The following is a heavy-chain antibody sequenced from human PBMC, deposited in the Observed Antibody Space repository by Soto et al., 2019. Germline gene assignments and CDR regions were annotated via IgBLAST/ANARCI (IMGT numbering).Heavy chain of an antibody. Sequence: QVQLVESGGGLVEPGGSLRLSCAASGFTFRDYYMTWIRQAPGKGLEWVSYISSSGSGIYYPDSVKGRFTNSRDNTKNSLDLQMSSLRAEDTAVYYCARAYSDAFDIWGQGTMVTVFS. CDR2: ISSSGSGI. D-gene: IGHD2-15*01. V-gene: IGHV3-11*01. CDR1: GFTFRDYY. J-gene: IGHJ3*02. CDR3: ARAYSDAFDI.